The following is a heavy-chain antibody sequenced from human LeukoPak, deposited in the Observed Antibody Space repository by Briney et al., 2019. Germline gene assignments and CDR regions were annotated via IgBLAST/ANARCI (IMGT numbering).Heavy chain of an antibody. D-gene: IGHD1-26*01. CDR3: TRAAGTSPRHFDL. CDR2: ISANAASI. Sequence: PGRSLRLSCAASGFTLDAFAMHWVRQAPGKGLEWVSGISANAASIAYADSVKGRFSISRDNAKNSLYLQLNFLGVEDTALYYRTRAAGTSPRHFDLWGRGTLVTVSS. V-gene: IGHV3-9*01. CDR1: GFTLDAFA. J-gene: IGHJ2*01.